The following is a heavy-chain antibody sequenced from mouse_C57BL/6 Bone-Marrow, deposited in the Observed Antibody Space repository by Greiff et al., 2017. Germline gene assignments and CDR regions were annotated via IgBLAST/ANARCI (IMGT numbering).Heavy chain of an antibody. CDR2: IDPSDSYT. J-gene: IGHJ4*01. Sequence: QVQLQQPGAELVKPGASVKLSCKASGYTFTSYWMQWVKQRPGQGLEWIGEIDPSDSYTNYNQKFKGKATLTVDTSSSTAYMQLSSLTSKDSAVYYCARGYGPYAMDYWGQGTSVTVSS. V-gene: IGHV1-50*01. CDR1: GYTFTSYW. D-gene: IGHD1-1*01. CDR3: ARGYGPYAMDY.